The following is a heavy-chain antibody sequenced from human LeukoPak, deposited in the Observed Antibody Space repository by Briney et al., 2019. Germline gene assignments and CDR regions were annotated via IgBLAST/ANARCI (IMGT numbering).Heavy chain of an antibody. CDR2: FYCGGSP. D-gene: IGHD5-18*01. CDR3: ARDRGYGYGFFDH. V-gene: IGHV3-53*01. J-gene: IGHJ4*02. CDR1: GFTVRSIS. Sequence: GGSLRLSCAASGFTVRSISMTWVRQAPGKGLEWVASFYCGGSPYYDDSVKGGLIISRKSSTDTLELQMNSLRVEDTAGYFCARDRGYGYGFFDHWGQGTLVTVSS.